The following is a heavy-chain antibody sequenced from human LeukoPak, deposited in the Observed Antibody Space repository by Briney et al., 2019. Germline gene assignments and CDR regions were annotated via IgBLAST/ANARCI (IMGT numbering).Heavy chain of an antibody. D-gene: IGHD2-21*01. Sequence: PGESLRLSCAASGFTFSSYGMHWVRQAPGKGLEWVAVIQNDASTRNYVDSVKGRFTISRDNSENTVFLQMDSLRVEDTAVYYCARELSQIVWGGLDYGGQGTLVSVSS. V-gene: IGHV3-30*03. CDR2: IQNDASTR. J-gene: IGHJ4*02. CDR1: GFTFSSYG. CDR3: ARELSQIVWGGLDY.